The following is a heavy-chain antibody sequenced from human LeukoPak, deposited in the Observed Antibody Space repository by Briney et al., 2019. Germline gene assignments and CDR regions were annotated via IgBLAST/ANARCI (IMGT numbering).Heavy chain of an antibody. D-gene: IGHD6-13*01. Sequence: ASVKVSCKASVGTFFSYAISAVRQAPGQRLEWMVGIIPIFGTANYAQKCQVRITITTDKTTSTAYMELSSLRSKDTAVYDCASPGADSSSWDYWGQGTLVTVSS. J-gene: IGHJ4*02. CDR2: IIPIFGTA. V-gene: IGHV1-69*05. CDR1: VGTFFSYA. CDR3: ASPGADSSSWDY.